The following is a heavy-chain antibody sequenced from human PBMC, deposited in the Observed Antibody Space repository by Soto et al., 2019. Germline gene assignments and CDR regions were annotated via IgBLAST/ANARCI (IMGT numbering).Heavy chain of an antibody. J-gene: IGHJ4*02. CDR3: TRQGNSSGFRRPIRQFDY. V-gene: IGHV4-39*01. CDR1: GGSISSSSYY. CDR2: IYYSGST. Sequence: QLQLQESGPGLVKPSETLSLTCTVSGGSISSSSYYWGWIRQPPGKGLEWVGSIYYSGSTYYNSPLKSRVTISVDPSQNQFSLKLSSVTAADTAVYYCTRQGNSSGFRRPIRQFDYWGQGTLVTVSS. D-gene: IGHD5-18*01.